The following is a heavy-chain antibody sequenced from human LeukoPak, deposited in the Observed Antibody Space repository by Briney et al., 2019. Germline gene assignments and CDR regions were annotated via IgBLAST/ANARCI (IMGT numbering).Heavy chain of an antibody. D-gene: IGHD5-18*01. V-gene: IGHV1-69*06. J-gene: IGHJ4*02. CDR2: ITPVFGTA. CDR3: ARASSDDTAMATPFAY. Sequence: ASVKVSCKASGGTFSNYAINWVRQAPGQGLEWMGGITPVFGTANYVQKFQGRVTITADKSTSTAYMELSRLRSEDTAIYYCARASSDDTAMATPFAYWGQGTLVTVSS. CDR1: GGTFSNYA.